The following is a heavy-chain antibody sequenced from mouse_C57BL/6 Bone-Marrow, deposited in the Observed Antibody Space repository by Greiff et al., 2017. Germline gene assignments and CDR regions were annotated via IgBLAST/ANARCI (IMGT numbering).Heavy chain of an antibody. J-gene: IGHJ2*01. CDR2: IYPRSGNT. V-gene: IGHV1-81*01. Sequence: VKLQQSGAELARPGASVKLSCKASGYNFTSYGICWVKQRTGQGLEWIGEIYPRSGNTYYTEKFKGKATLTADKSSSTEYKEVRSVTSEGAAVYFCARDYSNPDYWGQGTTLTVSS. CDR1: GYNFTSYG. CDR3: ARDYSNPDY. D-gene: IGHD2-5*01.